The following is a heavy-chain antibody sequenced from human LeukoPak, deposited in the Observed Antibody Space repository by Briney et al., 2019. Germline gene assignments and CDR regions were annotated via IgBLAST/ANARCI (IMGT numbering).Heavy chain of an antibody. J-gene: IGHJ6*02. V-gene: IGHV4-34*01. CDR3: ARSPQGYYYGMDV. CDR2: INHSGST. Sequence: SETLSLTCAVYGGSFSGYYWSWIRQPPGKGLEWIGEINHSGSTNYNPSLKSRVTISVDTSKNQFSLKLSSVTAADTAVYYCARSPQGYYYGMDVWGQGTTVTVSS. CDR1: GGSFSGYY.